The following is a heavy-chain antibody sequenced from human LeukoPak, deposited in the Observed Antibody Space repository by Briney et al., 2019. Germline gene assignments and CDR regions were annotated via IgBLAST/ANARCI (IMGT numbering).Heavy chain of an antibody. Sequence: GASVTVSFKSSVYTFTIYGISWVRQAPGQGLEWMGWISAYNGNTNYAQKLQGRVTMTTDTSTSTAYMELRSLRSDDTAVYYCARWVWGTTSPYYFDYWGQGTLVTVSS. J-gene: IGHJ4*02. CDR1: VYTFTIYG. CDR2: ISAYNGNT. V-gene: IGHV1-18*01. CDR3: ARWVWGTTSPYYFDY. D-gene: IGHD3-16*01.